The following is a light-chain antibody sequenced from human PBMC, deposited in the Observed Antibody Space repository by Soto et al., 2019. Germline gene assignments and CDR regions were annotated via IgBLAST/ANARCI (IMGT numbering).Light chain of an antibody. CDR3: LQDYSYPRT. CDR2: SAS. J-gene: IGKJ1*01. Sequence: DIQMTQSPSSLSASVGDRVTITCRASQSISGYLNWYQQKPGKAPKLLIYSASSLQSGVPSRFSGSGSGTDFTFIISSLQPEDFATYYCLQDYSYPRTFGQGTTVEIK. V-gene: IGKV1-39*01. CDR1: QSISGY.